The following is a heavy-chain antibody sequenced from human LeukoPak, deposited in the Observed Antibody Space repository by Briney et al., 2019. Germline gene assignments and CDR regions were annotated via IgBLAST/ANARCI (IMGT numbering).Heavy chain of an antibody. V-gene: IGHV3-9*01. D-gene: IGHD4-23*01. J-gene: IGHJ4*02. CDR3: AKDGGY. CDR2: ISWNSGSI. CDR1: GFTFDDYA. Sequence: GRSLRLSRAASGFTFDDYAMHWVRQAPGKGLEWVSGISWNSGSIGYADSVKGRFTISRDNAKNSLYLQMNSLRAEDTALYYCAKDGGYWGQGTLVTVSS.